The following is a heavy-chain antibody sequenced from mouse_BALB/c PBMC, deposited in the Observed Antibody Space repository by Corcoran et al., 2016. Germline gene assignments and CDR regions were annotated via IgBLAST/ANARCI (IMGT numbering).Heavy chain of an antibody. CDR3: ARNWDWFCGV. CDR2: IFPRSGST. J-gene: IGHJ1*01. D-gene: IGHD4-1*01. Sequence: QVQLQQSGAELMKPGASVKISCKATGFTFTSYWIEWVEQRPGHGLERIGEIFPRSGSTNYNENFQGKATFTADTSSNTAYMQLSSLTSEDSAVYYCARNWDWFCGVWGAGTTVTVSS. CDR1: GFTFTSYW. V-gene: IGHV1-9*01.